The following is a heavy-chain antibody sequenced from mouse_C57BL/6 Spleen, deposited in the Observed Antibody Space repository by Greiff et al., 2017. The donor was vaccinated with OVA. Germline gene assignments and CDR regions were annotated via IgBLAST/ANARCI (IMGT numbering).Heavy chain of an antibody. Sequence: QVQLQQSGPGLVQPSQSLSITCTVSGFSLTSYGVHWVRQSPGTGLEWLGVIWSGGSTDYNAAFISRLSISKDNSKSQVFFKMNSLQADDTAIYYCARESLGVTTWFAYWGQGTLVTVSA. CDR1: GFSLTSYG. D-gene: IGHD2-2*01. V-gene: IGHV2-2*01. CDR3: ARESLGVTTWFAY. CDR2: IWSGGST. J-gene: IGHJ3*01.